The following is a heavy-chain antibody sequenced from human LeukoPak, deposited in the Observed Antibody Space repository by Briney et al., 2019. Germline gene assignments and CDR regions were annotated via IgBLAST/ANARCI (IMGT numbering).Heavy chain of an antibody. J-gene: IGHJ4*02. D-gene: IGHD2-15*01. CDR3: ARIVVAPPVDDYFDY. V-gene: IGHV1-2*02. CDR1: GHTFTGYY. CDR2: INPNSGGT. Sequence: ASVKVSRKASGHTFTGYYMHWVRQAPGQGLGWMGWINPNSGGTNYAQKFQGRVTMTRDTSISTAYMELSRLRSDDTAVYYCARIVVAPPVDDYFDYWGQGTLVTVSS.